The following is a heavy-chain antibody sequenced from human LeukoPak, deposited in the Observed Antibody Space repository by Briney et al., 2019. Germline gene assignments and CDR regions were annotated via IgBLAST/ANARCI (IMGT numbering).Heavy chain of an antibody. CDR2: INPNSGGT. Sequence: GASVTVSCKASGYTFTGYYMHWVRQAPGQGLEWMGWINPNSGGTNYAQKFQGWVTMTRDTSISTAYMELSRLRSDDTAVYYCARAGYCSGGSCYGGVYFQHWGQGTLVTVSS. CDR1: GYTFTGYY. V-gene: IGHV1-2*04. J-gene: IGHJ1*01. D-gene: IGHD2-15*01. CDR3: ARAGYCSGGSCYGGVYFQH.